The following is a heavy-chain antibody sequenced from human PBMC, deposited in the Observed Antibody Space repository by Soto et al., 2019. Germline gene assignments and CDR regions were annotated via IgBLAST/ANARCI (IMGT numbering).Heavy chain of an antibody. J-gene: IGHJ6*02. Sequence: ASVKVSCKASGYTFTSYAMHWVRQAPGQRLEWMGWINAGNGNTKYSQKFQGRVTITRDTSASTAYMELSSLRSEVTAVYYCAREGEYSSGWYSYYYGMDVWGQGTTVTVSS. CDR1: GYTFTSYA. CDR3: AREGEYSSGWYSYYYGMDV. D-gene: IGHD6-19*01. V-gene: IGHV1-3*01. CDR2: INAGNGNT.